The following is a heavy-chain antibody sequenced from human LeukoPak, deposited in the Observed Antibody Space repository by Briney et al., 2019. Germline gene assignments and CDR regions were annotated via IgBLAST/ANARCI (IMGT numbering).Heavy chain of an antibody. V-gene: IGHV3-48*01. CDR2: ISSTSSTT. J-gene: IGHJ4*02. CDR3: AKGDIAVAGTTHY. Sequence: GGSLRLSCAASGFTFSSYSMNWVRQAPGKGLEWVSYISSTSSTTYYADSVKGRFTISRDNSKNTLYLQMNSLRAEDTAVYYCAKGDIAVAGTTHYWGQGTLVTVSS. CDR1: GFTFSSYS. D-gene: IGHD6-19*01.